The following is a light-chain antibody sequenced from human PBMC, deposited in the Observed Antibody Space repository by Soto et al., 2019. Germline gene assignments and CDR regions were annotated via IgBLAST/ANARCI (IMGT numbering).Light chain of an antibody. CDR2: DAS. CDR3: QQRNNWPVT. CDR1: QGVGTY. V-gene: IGKV3-11*01. J-gene: IGKJ5*01. Sequence: EIVLTQSPATLSLSPGERATLSCRASQGVGTYLAWYQQKPGQPPRXLIYDASNRATGIPARFSAIVSGTDFTTNIRSLEPEDGAVYDGQQRNNWPVTFGQGTRIEIK.